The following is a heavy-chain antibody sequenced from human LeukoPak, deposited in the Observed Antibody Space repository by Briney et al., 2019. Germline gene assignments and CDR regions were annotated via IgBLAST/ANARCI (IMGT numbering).Heavy chain of an antibody. CDR3: ASHVAATDYYYGMDV. V-gene: IGHV3-64*01. Sequence: PGGSLRLSCAASGFTFSSYAMHWVRQAPGKGLEYVSAISGNGGSTYYANSVKGRFTISRDNSKNTLYLQMGSLRAEDMAVYYCASHVAATDYYYGMDVWGQGTTVTVSS. D-gene: IGHD2-15*01. CDR1: GFTFSSYA. CDR2: ISGNGGST. J-gene: IGHJ6*02.